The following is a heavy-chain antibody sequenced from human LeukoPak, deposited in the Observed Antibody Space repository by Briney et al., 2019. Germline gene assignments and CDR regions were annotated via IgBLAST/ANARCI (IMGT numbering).Heavy chain of an antibody. J-gene: IGHJ4*02. D-gene: IGHD3-22*01. CDR2: INPSGGST. Sequence: ASVKVSCKASGYTFTSYYMHWVRQAPGQGLEWMGIINPSGGSTSYAQKFQGRVTMTRDTSTSTVYMELSSLRSEDTAVYYCASSLSITMIVVGGQFDYWGQGTLVTVSS. CDR3: ASSLSITMIVVGGQFDY. V-gene: IGHV1-46*01. CDR1: GYTFTSYY.